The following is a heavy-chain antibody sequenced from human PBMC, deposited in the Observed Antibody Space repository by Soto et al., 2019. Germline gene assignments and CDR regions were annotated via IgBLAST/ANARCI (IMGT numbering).Heavy chain of an antibody. Sequence: QVQLQQWGAGLLKPSETLSLTCGVYGGSLSGYYWTWIRQPPGKGLEWIGQINRSGSTNYNPSLKSRVPLSLDTSKNQFSLNLSSVTAADTAMYYCARVDYFDLNSYQYYFDFWGQGTLVTVSS. D-gene: IGHD3-22*01. CDR1: GGSLSGYY. CDR3: ARVDYFDLNSYQYYFDF. V-gene: IGHV4-34*01. J-gene: IGHJ4*02. CDR2: INRSGST.